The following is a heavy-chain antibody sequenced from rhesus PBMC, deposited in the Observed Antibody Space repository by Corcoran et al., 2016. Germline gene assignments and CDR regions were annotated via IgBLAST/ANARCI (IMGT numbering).Heavy chain of an antibody. J-gene: IGHJ6*01. V-gene: IGHV2-95*01. Sequence: QVTLKESGPALVNPTQTLTLTCTFSGFSISTSGTGLGWIRQPPGKALEWLASIYWNDSKYYSTSLKSRLTISKDTSKNQVVLTMTNMDPVDTATYYCARVGRGGLDSWGQGVVVTVSS. CDR3: ARVGRGGLDS. CDR1: GFSISTSGTG. CDR2: IYWNDSK.